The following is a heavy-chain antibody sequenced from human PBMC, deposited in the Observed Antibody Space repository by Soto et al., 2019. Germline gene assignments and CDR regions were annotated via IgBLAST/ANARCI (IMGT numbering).Heavy chain of an antibody. CDR1: GFTFSTYA. V-gene: IGHV3-23*01. CDR3: AHPRGYGVFDAYDI. CDR2: LTPSGGET. Sequence: GSLRLSCVASGFTFSTYAMSWVRQAPGKGLEWVSALTPSGGETYYADSVKGRFTISRDNSMNALYLQMNSLRIEDTAVYYCAHPRGYGVFDAYDIWGQGTMVTVSS. D-gene: IGHD4-17*01. J-gene: IGHJ3*02.